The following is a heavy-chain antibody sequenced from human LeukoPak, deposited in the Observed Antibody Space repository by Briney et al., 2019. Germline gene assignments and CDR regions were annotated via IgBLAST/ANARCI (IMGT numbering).Heavy chain of an antibody. J-gene: IGHJ6*02. Sequence: SETLSFACTVSGGSISSYYWSWIRQPPGKGLEWIGYIYYSGSTNYNPSLKSRVTISVDTSKNQFSLELSSVTAADTAVYYCARIPAAAPYYYYYGMDVWGQGTTVTVSS. CDR1: GGSISSYY. CDR3: ARIPAAAPYYYYYGMDV. CDR2: IYYSGST. V-gene: IGHV4-59*01. D-gene: IGHD2-2*01.